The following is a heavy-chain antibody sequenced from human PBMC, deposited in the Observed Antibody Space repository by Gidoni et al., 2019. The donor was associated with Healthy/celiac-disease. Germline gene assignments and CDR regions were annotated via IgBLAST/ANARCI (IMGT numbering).Heavy chain of an antibody. CDR3: ARDQTNPLSGYGLDV. Sequence: EVQLVESGGGLVQPGGSLRLSWAASGFTVSSNYISWVRRAPGKGLEWVSVIYSGGSTYYPDSVKGRFSISRDNSKNTLYLQMNSLRAEDTAVYYCARDQTNPLSGYGLDVWGQGTTVTVSS. J-gene: IGHJ6*02. D-gene: IGHD1-1*01. V-gene: IGHV3-66*01. CDR1: GFTVSSNY. CDR2: IYSGGST.